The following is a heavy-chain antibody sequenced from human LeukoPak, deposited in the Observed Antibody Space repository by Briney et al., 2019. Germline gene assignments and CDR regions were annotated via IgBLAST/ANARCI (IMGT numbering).Heavy chain of an antibody. J-gene: IGHJ4*02. D-gene: IGHD6-19*01. CDR3: ARGAGTNY. Sequence: PGGSLRLSCAASGFTFSSHAMHWVRQAPGKGLEWVAVISYDGSNKYYADSVKGRFTISRDNSKNTLYLQMNSLRAEDTAVYYCARGAGTNYWGQGTLVTVSS. V-gene: IGHV3-30-3*01. CDR1: GFTFSSHA. CDR2: ISYDGSNK.